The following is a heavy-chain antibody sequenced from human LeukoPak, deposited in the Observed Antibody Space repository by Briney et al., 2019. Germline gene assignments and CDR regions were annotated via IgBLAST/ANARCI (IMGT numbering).Heavy chain of an antibody. CDR1: GFTFSSYE. Sequence: PGGSLRLSCAASGFTFSSYEMNWVRQAPGKGLEWPSYISRSGSTKYYADSVRGRFTISRDNAKDSLYLQMNSLRAEDTAVYYCASPTGDYYGMDVWGQGTTVTVSS. J-gene: IGHJ6*02. CDR2: ISRSGSTK. CDR3: ASPTGDYYGMDV. D-gene: IGHD4-11*01. V-gene: IGHV3-48*03.